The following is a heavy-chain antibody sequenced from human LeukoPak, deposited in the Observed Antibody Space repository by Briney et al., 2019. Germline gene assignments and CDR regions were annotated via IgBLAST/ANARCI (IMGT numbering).Heavy chain of an antibody. Sequence: GGSLRLSCAASGFTFSSYGMHWVRQAPGKGLEWVAVIWYDGSNKYYADSVKGRFTISRDNSKNTLYLQMNSLRAEDTAVYYCATSAKAELRDYWGQGTLVTVSS. CDR1: GFTFSSYG. CDR2: IWYDGSNK. J-gene: IGHJ4*02. D-gene: IGHD1-7*01. CDR3: ATSAKAELRDY. V-gene: IGHV3-33*01.